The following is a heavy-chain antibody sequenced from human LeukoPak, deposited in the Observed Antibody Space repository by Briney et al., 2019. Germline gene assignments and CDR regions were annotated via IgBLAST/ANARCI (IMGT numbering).Heavy chain of an antibody. V-gene: IGHV3-30*18. CDR1: TFTFSTYA. CDR3: AKKIDGFGETKYYYGMDV. Sequence: GGSLRLSCGSSTFTFSTYAMNWVRQAPGKGLEWVAVISYDGSNKYYADSVKGRFTISRDNSKNTLYLQMNSLRAEDTAVYYCAKKIDGFGETKYYYGMDVWGQGTTVTVSS. CDR2: ISYDGSNK. J-gene: IGHJ6*02. D-gene: IGHD3-10*01.